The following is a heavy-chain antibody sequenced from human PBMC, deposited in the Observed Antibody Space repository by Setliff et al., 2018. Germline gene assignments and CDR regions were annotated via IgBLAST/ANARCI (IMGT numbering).Heavy chain of an antibody. V-gene: IGHV4-39*07. J-gene: IGHJ4*02. Sequence: SETRSLTCTVSGGSISSSSDYWGWIRQPPGKGLEWIGSIYYSGSTYYNPSLKSRVTISVDTSKNQFSLKLSSVTAADTAVYYCARRETYYNFWSGYYAYWGQGTLVTVSS. D-gene: IGHD3-3*01. CDR3: ARRETYYNFWSGYYAY. CDR1: GGSISSSSDY. CDR2: IYYSGST.